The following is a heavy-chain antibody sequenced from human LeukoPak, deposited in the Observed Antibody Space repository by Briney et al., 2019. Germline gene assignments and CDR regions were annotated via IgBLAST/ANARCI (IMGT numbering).Heavy chain of an antibody. CDR1: GITLSNYG. CDR3: AKRGVVIRVILVGFHKEAYYFDS. V-gene: IGHV3-23*01. J-gene: IGHJ4*02. CDR2: ISGSGGGT. Sequence: GGSLRLSCAVSGITLSNYGMSWVRQAPGKGLEWVAGISGSGGGTNYADSVKGRFTISRDNLRNTLYLQMNSLRAEDTAVYFCAKRGVVIRVILVGFHKEAYYFDSWGQGALVTVSS. D-gene: IGHD3-22*01.